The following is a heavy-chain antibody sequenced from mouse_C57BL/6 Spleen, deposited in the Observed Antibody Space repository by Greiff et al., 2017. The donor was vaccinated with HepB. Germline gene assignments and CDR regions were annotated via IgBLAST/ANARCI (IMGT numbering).Heavy chain of an antibody. CDR3: ARLSYYSNYDAWFAY. V-gene: IGHV1-81*01. CDR2: IYPRSGNT. J-gene: IGHJ3*01. CDR1: GYTFTSYG. D-gene: IGHD2-5*01. Sequence: VQRVESGAELARPGASVKLSCKASGYTFTSYGISWVKQRTGQGLEWIGEIYPRSGNTYYNEKFKGKATLTADKSSSTAYMELRSLTSEDSAVYFCARLSYYSNYDAWFAYWGQGTLVTVSA.